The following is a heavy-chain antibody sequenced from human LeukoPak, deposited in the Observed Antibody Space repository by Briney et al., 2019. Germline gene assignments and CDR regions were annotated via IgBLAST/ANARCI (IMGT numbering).Heavy chain of an antibody. V-gene: IGHV3-30*03. J-gene: IGHJ4*02. CDR2: ISYDTTNK. CDR3: ARDQDVAAAGTWGSIDY. Sequence: GGSLRLSCAASGFTLSTYNMNWLRQAPGKGLEWVAVISYDTTNKYYTDSVKGRFTISRDNSKNTLYLQMNSLRAEDTAVYYCARDQDVAAAGTWGSIDYWGQGTLVTVSS. CDR1: GFTLSTYN. D-gene: IGHD6-13*01.